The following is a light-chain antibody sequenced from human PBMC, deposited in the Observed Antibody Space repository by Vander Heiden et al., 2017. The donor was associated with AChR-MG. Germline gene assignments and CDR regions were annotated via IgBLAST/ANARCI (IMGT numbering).Light chain of an antibody. CDR2: DVT. CDR1: SSDVGGHNY. Sequence: QSALTQPASVSGSPGQSLTISCTGASSDVGGHNYVSWYQQHPGKAPKLMIYDVTNRPAGVSHRFSGSKSGNTASLTISGLQVADEADYYCSSYTSSSTLAIFGGGTKVTVL. V-gene: IGLV2-14*03. CDR3: SSYTSSSTLAI. J-gene: IGLJ2*01.